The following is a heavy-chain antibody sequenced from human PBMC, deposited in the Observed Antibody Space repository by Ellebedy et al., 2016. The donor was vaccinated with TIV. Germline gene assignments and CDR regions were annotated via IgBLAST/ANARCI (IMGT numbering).Heavy chain of an antibody. D-gene: IGHD2-2*02. CDR2: ISGSGVTT. CDR1: GITFKNYA. Sequence: GESLKISXAASGITFKNYAMTWVRQAPGKGLEWVSSISGSGVTTYSIDSVKGRFIISRDNSKNTFYLQMNSLRVEDTAVYYCAKAYCSSGTCYTGHTFEIWGQGAMVTVSS. CDR3: AKAYCSSGTCYTGHTFEI. V-gene: IGHV3-23*01. J-gene: IGHJ3*02.